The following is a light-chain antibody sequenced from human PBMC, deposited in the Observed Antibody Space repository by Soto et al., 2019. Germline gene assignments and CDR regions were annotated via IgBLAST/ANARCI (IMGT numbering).Light chain of an antibody. CDR1: QSLLHSNGYNY. CDR2: LGS. Sequence: DIVMTQSPLSLPVTPGEPASLSCRSSQSLLHSNGYNYLDWYLQKPGQSPQLLIYLGSNRSSGVPDRFSGSGSGTEFTLKIIRVEAEDVGVYYCMQALQTPWTFGQGTKVEIK. J-gene: IGKJ1*01. CDR3: MQALQTPWT. V-gene: IGKV2-28*01.